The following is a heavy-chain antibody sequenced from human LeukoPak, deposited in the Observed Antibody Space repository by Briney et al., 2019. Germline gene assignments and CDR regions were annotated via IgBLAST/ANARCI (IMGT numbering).Heavy chain of an antibody. J-gene: IGHJ4*02. CDR1: GGSISSSSYY. Sequence: KPSETLSLTCTVSGGSISSSSYYWGWIRQPPGKGLEWIGSIYYSGSTYYNPSLKSRVTISVDTSKNQFSLKLSSVTAADTAVYYCARESRFLEWSADYWGQGTLVTVSS. CDR2: IYYSGST. CDR3: ARESRFLEWSADY. V-gene: IGHV4-39*02. D-gene: IGHD3-3*01.